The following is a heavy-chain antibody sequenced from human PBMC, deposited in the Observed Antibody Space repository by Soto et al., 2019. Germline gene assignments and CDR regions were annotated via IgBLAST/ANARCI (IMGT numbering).Heavy chain of an antibody. CDR1: GGSISSSSYY. CDR3: ARLDIHSSSWYRPVHPFDY. Sequence: PSETLSLTCTVSGGSISSSSYYWGWIRQPPGKGLEWIGSIYYSGSTHYNPSLKSRVTISVDTSKNQFSLKLSSVTAADTAVYYCARLDIHSSSWYRPVHPFDYWGQGIPVSVSS. V-gene: IGHV4-39*01. J-gene: IGHJ4*02. CDR2: IYYSGST. D-gene: IGHD6-13*01.